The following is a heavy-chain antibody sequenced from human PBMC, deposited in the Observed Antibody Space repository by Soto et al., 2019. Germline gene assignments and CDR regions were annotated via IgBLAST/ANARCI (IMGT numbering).Heavy chain of an antibody. D-gene: IGHD1-7*01. CDR1: GYTFIGHY. J-gene: IGHJ6*02. Sequence: QVQLVQSGAEVKKPGASVKVSCKASGYTFIGHYLHWVRQAPGQGLEWLGWTNPSSGATNFGQKFQGRVTMTRDTSISTAYLELSRLRSDDTAIYYCAREAGTTGNYYFGMDVWGQGTTVTVSS. V-gene: IGHV1-2*02. CDR3: AREAGTTGNYYFGMDV. CDR2: TNPSSGAT.